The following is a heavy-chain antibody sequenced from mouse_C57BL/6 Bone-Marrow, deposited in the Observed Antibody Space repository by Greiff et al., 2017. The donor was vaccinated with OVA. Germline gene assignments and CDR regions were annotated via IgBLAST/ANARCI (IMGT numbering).Heavy chain of an antibody. D-gene: IGHD2-1*01. CDR3: AGDYGNYLGY. CDR1: GYAFSSSW. Sequence: VQLQQSGPELVKPGASVKISCKASGYAFSSSWMNWVKQRPGQGLEWIGRIYPGDGDTNYNGKFKGKATLTADKSSSTAYMQLSSLTSEDSAVYFCAGDYGNYLGYWGQGTTLTVSS. CDR2: IYPGDGDT. V-gene: IGHV1-82*01. J-gene: IGHJ2*01.